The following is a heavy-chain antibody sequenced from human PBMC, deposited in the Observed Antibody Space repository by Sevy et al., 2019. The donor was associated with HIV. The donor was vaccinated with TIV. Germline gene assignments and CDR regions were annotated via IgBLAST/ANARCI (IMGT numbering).Heavy chain of an antibody. V-gene: IGHV3-30-3*01. Sequence: GGSLRLSCAASGFTFSSYAMHWVRQAPGKGLEWVAVISYDGSNKYYADSVKGRFTISRDNSKNTLYLQMNSLTAEDTSVYYCAREDFDYWGQGTLVTVSS. CDR2: ISYDGSNK. CDR1: GFTFSSYA. J-gene: IGHJ4*02. CDR3: AREDFDY.